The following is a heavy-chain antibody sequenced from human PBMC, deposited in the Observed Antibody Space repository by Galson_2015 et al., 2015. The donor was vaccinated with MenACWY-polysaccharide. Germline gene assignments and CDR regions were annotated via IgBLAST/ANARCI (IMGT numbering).Heavy chain of an antibody. D-gene: IGHD3-22*01. V-gene: IGHV1-18*01. Sequence: SVKVSCKASGYTFTSYGISWVRQAPGQGLEWMGWISAYNANTAYAQRVQGRVTMTTDTSTSTVYMELRSLRSDDTAVYYCARAIYYYDSSGYPDYWGQGTLATVSS. J-gene: IGHJ4*02. CDR1: GYTFTSYG. CDR3: ARAIYYYDSSGYPDY. CDR2: ISAYNANT.